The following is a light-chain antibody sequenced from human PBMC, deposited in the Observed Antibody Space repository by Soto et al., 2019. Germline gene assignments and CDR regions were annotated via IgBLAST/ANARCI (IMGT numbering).Light chain of an antibody. CDR3: QQCGSSPLT. V-gene: IGKV3-20*01. J-gene: IGKJ5*01. CDR2: GAS. Sequence: EVVLTQSPATLSLAPGERATLSCRASQSVSSDYFAWFQQKPGQAPRLLIYGASYRATGIPDRFSGSGSGADFTLTISRLEPEDFAVYYCQQCGSSPLTFGQGTRLEIK. CDR1: QSVSSDY.